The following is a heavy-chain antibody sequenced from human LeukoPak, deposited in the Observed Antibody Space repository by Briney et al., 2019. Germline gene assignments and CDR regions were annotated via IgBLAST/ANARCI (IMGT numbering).Heavy chain of an antibody. V-gene: IGHV4-39*07. CDR3: ARAAATYYYDSSGPFDY. Sequence: PSETLSLTCTVSGGSISSSSYYWGWIRQPPGKGLEWIGSIYYSGSTYYNPSLKSRVTISVDTSKNQFSLKLSSVTAADTAVYYCARAAATYYYDSSGPFDYWGQGTLVTVSS. J-gene: IGHJ4*02. D-gene: IGHD3-22*01. CDR1: GGSISSSSYY. CDR2: IYYSGST.